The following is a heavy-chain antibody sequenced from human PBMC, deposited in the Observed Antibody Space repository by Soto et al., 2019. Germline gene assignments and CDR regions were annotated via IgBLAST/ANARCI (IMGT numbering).Heavy chain of an antibody. J-gene: IGHJ5*02. V-gene: IGHV5-51*01. CDR2: IYPGDSDT. D-gene: IGHD6-13*01. CDR3: ARHKYSSSWPHTWFDH. CDR1: GYSFISYW. Sequence: RGECLKIYWKGAGYSFISYWSGGVRQMPGKGLECIGIIYPGDSDTRYSPFFQGQVTISADNSIRTDYLQWSSLKASDTAMYYRARHKYSSSWPHTWFDHSGQGTLVTVSS.